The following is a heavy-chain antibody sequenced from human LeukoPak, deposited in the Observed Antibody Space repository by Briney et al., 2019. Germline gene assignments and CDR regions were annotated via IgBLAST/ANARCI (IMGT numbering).Heavy chain of an antibody. V-gene: IGHV1-8*01. J-gene: IGHJ4*02. CDR1: GYTFTSYD. CDR3: ARIAAAGNRRLNY. Sequence: GASVKVSCKASGYTFTSYDINWVRQATGQGLEWMGWMNPNSGNTGYAQKFQGRITMTRNTSISTAYMELCSLTSEDTAVYYCARIAAAGNRRLNYWGQGTLVTVSS. D-gene: IGHD6-13*01. CDR2: MNPNSGNT.